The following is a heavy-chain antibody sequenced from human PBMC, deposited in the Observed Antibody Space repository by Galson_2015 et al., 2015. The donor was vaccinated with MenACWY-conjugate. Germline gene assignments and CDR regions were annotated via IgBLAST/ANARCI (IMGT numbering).Heavy chain of an antibody. V-gene: IGHV3-23*01. Sequence: SLRLSCAASGFTFSSYAMSWVRQAPGRGLEWVSAISGSGGSTYYADSVKGRFTISRDNSKNTLYLQMNSLRAEDTAVYYCAKAHLRTGIAAVRGSGFDPWGQGTLVTVSS. CDR3: AKAHLRTGIAAVRGSGFDP. J-gene: IGHJ5*02. D-gene: IGHD6-13*01. CDR1: GFTFSSYA. CDR2: ISGSGGST.